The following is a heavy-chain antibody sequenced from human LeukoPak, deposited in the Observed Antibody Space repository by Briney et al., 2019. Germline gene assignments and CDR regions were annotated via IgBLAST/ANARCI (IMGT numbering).Heavy chain of an antibody. D-gene: IGHD6-19*01. CDR3: ARVTSGWYAPSY. CDR2: INPNSGGT. V-gene: IGHV1-2*02. Sequence: ASVKVSCKASGYTFIGYYMHWVRQAPGQGLEWMGWINPNSGGTNYAQKFQGRVTMTRDTSISTAYMELSRLRSDDTAVYYCARVTSGWYAPSYWGQGTLVTVSS. CDR1: GYTFIGYY. J-gene: IGHJ4*02.